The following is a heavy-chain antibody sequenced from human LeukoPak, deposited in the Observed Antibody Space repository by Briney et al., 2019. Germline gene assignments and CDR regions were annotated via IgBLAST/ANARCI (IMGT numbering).Heavy chain of an antibody. CDR1: GFTSSDYY. J-gene: IGHJ3*02. CDR3: ARGLGYCSGGSCPRRAFDI. V-gene: IGHV3-11*01. D-gene: IGHD2-15*01. Sequence: GGSLRLSCAASGFTSSDYYMSWIRQAPGKGLEWVSFISSSGSTIYYADSMKGRFTISRDNAKNSVYLQMNSLRAEDTAVYYCARGLGYCSGGSCPRRAFDIWGQGTVVTVSS. CDR2: ISSSGSTI.